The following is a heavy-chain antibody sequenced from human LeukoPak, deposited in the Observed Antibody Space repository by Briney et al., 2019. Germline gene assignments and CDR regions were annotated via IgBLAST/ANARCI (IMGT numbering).Heavy chain of an antibody. CDR3: ARLDSSGYYPGGPFDY. D-gene: IGHD3-22*01. CDR1: GGSISSSSYY. J-gene: IGHJ4*02. V-gene: IGHV4-39*01. CDR2: IYYSGST. Sequence: SETLSLTCTVSGGSISSSSYYWGWIRQPPGKGLEWIGSIYYSGSTYYNPSLKSRVTISVDTSKNQFSLKLSSVTAADTAVYYCARLDSSGYYPGGPFDYWGQGTLVTVSS.